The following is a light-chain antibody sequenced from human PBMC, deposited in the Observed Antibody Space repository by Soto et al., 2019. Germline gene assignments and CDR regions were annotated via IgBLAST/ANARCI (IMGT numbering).Light chain of an antibody. CDR2: EGS. CDR1: SSDVGSYNL. J-gene: IGLJ2*01. CDR3: CSYAGRSTYVL. V-gene: IGLV2-23*01. Sequence: QYALTQPASVSGSPGQSITISCTGTSSDVGSYNLVSWYQQHPGKAPRLMIYEGSKRPSGVSNRFSAAKSDNTASLTISGLQAEDEADYYCCSYAGRSTYVLFGGGTKVTVL.